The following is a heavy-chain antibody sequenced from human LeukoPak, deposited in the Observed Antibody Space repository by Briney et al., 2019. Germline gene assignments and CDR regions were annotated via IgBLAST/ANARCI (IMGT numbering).Heavy chain of an antibody. J-gene: IGHJ5*02. CDR3: ARQANCGGDCYSFDL. CDR1: GYSISSYYH. Sequence: PSETLSLTCAVSGYSISSYYHWGWIRQPPGKGLEWIGSISHSGSTYYNPSLKRRVTISIATAKNQFTLKPSPGTASDTAVYYCARQANCGGDCYSFDLGGKETRVSVSS. CDR2: ISHSGST. V-gene: IGHV4-38-2*01. D-gene: IGHD2-21*01.